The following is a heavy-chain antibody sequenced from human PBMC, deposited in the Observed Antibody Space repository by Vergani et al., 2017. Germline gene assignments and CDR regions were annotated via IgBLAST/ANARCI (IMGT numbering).Heavy chain of an antibody. Sequence: QLQLQESGPGLVKPSETLSLTCTVSGGSIGSNSYYWGWIRQPPGKGLEWIGEINHSGSTNYNPSLKSRVTISVDTSKNQFSLKLSSVTAADTAVYYCARGRRYCSSASCYTRDSYYYMDVWGKGTTVTVSS. D-gene: IGHD2-2*02. CDR2: INHSGST. J-gene: IGHJ6*03. CDR3: ARGRRYCSSASCYTRDSYYYMDV. CDR1: GGSIGSNSYY. V-gene: IGHV4-39*07.